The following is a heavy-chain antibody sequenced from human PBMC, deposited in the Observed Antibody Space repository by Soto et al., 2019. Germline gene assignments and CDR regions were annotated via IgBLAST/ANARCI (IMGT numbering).Heavy chain of an antibody. V-gene: IGHV1-2*04. J-gene: IGHJ4*02. D-gene: IGHD4-17*01. CDR2: INPNSGGT. CDR1: GYTFTGYY. Sequence: ASVKVSCKASGYTFTGYYMHWVRQAPGQGLEWMGWINPNSGGTNYAQKFQGWVTMTRDTSISTAYMELSRLRSDDTAVYYCARGDYGDYALIFDYWGQGTLVTVSS. CDR3: ARGDYGDYALIFDY.